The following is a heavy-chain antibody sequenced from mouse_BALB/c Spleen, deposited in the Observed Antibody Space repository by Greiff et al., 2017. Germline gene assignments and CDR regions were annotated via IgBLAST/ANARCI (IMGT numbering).Heavy chain of an antibody. Sequence: EVQVVESGGGLVQPGGSRKLSCAASGFTFSSFGMHWVRQAPEKGLEWVAYISSGSSTIYYADTVKGRFTISRDNPKNTLFLQMTSLRSEDTAMYYCARGVNGAMDYWGQGTSVTVSS. V-gene: IGHV5-17*02. CDR2: ISSGSSTI. CDR1: GFTFSSFG. J-gene: IGHJ4*01. CDR3: ARGVNGAMDY.